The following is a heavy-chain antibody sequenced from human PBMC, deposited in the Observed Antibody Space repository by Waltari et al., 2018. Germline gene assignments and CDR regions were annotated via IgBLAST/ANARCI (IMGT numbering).Heavy chain of an antibody. CDR3: AGDDCSGGSCYGG. J-gene: IGHJ4*02. Sequence: EVQLLESGGGLVQTGGSLRLSCAGSGFTFSSYAMSWVRQAPGKGLEWVSAISGSGGSTYYADSVKGRFTISRDNSKNTLYLQMNSLRAEDTAVYYCAGDDCSGGSCYGGWGQGTLVTVSS. CDR1: GFTFSSYA. CDR2: ISGSGGST. D-gene: IGHD2-15*01. V-gene: IGHV3-23*01.